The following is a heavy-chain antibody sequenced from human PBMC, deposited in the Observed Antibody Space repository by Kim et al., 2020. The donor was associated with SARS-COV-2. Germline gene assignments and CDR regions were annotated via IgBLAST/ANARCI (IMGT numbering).Heavy chain of an antibody. CDR1: GGSISSSNW. J-gene: IGHJ3*02. CDR3: ASDEGSGPSAFDI. V-gene: IGHV4-4*02. Sequence: SETLSLTCAVSGGSISSSNWWSWVRQPPGKGLEWIGEIYHSGSTNYNPSLKSRVTISVDKSKNQFSLKLSSVTAADTAVYYCASDEGSGPSAFDIWGQGTMVTVSS. CDR2: IYHSGST. D-gene: IGHD3-10*01.